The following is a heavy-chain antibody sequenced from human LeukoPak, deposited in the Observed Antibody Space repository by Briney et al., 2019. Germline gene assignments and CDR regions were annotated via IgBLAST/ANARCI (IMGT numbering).Heavy chain of an antibody. CDR3: ARPPTVGSLFDY. Sequence: GGSLRLSCAASGFTFSDYWMSWVRQAPGKGLEWVANVKQDGSEKFYVDSVKGRFTISRDNAKNSLYLQMNSLRVEDTAVYYCARPPTVGSLFDYWGQGTLVTVSS. J-gene: IGHJ4*02. CDR1: GFTFSDYW. D-gene: IGHD4-17*01. CDR2: VKQDGSEK. V-gene: IGHV3-7*01.